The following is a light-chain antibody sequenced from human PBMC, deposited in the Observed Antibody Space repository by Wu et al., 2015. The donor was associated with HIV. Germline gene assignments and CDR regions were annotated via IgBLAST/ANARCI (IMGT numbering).Light chain of an antibody. CDR1: QSVSNNY. V-gene: IGKV3-20*01. Sequence: EIVLTQSPGTLSLSPGDRATLSCRATQSVSNNYFAWFQQKAGQPPRLVMYGATIKATGIPDRFSGSGSGTDFTLTISRLQPEDFAVYYCQQYATSITFGQGTRLQIK. J-gene: IGKJ5*01. CDR2: GAT. CDR3: QQYATSIT.